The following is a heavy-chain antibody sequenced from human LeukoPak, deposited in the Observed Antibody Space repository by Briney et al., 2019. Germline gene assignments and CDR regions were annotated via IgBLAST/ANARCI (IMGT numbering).Heavy chain of an antibody. CDR1: GFPFSDNS. D-gene: IGHD1-1*01. CDR3: ARDHNYAFDN. V-gene: IGHV3-48*04. CDR2: IGIRSGNT. Sequence: GGSLRLSCTASGFPFSDNSMNWVRQAPGKGLEWISYIGIRSGNTKYADSVQGRFTISADNARNSLYLQMTSLRVEGTAVYYCARDHNYAFDNWGQATIVSVSS. J-gene: IGHJ4*02.